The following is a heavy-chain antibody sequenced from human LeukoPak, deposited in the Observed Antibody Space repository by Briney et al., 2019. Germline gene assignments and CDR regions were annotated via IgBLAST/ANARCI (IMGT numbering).Heavy chain of an antibody. CDR2: MNPNSGNT. V-gene: IGHV1-8*03. D-gene: IGHD2-2*01. CDR1: GYTFTSYD. CDR3: ATTVYCSSTSCSGTGNWFDP. J-gene: IGHJ5*02. Sequence: ASVKVSCKASGYTFTSYDINWVRQATGQGLEWMGWMNPNSGNTGYAQKFQGRVTITRNTSISTAYMELSSLRSEDTAVYYCATTVYCSSTSCSGTGNWFDPCGQGTLVTVSS.